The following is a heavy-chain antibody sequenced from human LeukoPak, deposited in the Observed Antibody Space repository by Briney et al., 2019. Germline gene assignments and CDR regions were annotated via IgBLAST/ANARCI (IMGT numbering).Heavy chain of an antibody. V-gene: IGHV3-23*01. Sequence: GGSLRLSCAASGFTFSDYYMSWVRQAPGKGLEWASAISGSGGSTYYADSVKGRFTISRDNSKNTLYLQMNSLRAEDTAVYYCAKDYAPQYYYGSGSPYWGQGTLVTVSS. J-gene: IGHJ4*02. D-gene: IGHD3-10*01. CDR1: GFTFSDYY. CDR3: AKDYAPQYYYGSGSPY. CDR2: ISGSGGST.